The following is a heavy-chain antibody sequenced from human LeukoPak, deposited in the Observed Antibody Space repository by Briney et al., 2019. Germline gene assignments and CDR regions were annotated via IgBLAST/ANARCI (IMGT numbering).Heavy chain of an antibody. CDR3: ARDGNSSGWYALYYMDV. CDR2: IYTSGST. D-gene: IGHD6-19*01. V-gene: IGHV4-61*02. CDR1: GGSISSGSYY. J-gene: IGHJ6*03. Sequence: SETLSLTXTVSGGSISSGSYYWSWIRQPAGKGLEWIGRIYTSGSTNFNPSLKSRVTISVDTSKNQFSLKLSSVTAADTAVYYCARDGNSSGWYALYYMDVWGKGTTVTVSS.